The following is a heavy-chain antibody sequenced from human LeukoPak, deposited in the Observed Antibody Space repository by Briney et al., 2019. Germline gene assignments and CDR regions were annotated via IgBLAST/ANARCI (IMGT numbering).Heavy chain of an antibody. CDR1: GGSISSGGYY. CDR3: ARAPSLGIMVRVFDY. V-gene: IGHV4-30-2*01. CDR2: IYHSGST. J-gene: IGHJ4*02. D-gene: IGHD3-10*01. Sequence: PSETLSLTCTVSGGSISSGGYYWSWIRQPPGKGLEWIGYIYHSGSTYYNPSLKSRVTISVDRSKNQFSLKLSSVTAADTAVYYCARAPSLGIMVRVFDYWGQGTLVTVSS.